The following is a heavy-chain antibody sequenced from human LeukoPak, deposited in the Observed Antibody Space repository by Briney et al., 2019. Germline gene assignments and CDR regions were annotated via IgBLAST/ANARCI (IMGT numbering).Heavy chain of an antibody. Sequence: SETLSLTCTVSGDSISSSSSYWGWIRQPPGEGLEWIGSIYYSGSTYYNTSLKSRVTISVDTSKNQFSLKLSSVTAADTAVYYCASFSSSLWFDPWGQGTLVTVSS. CDR1: GDSISSSSSY. J-gene: IGHJ5*02. V-gene: IGHV4-39*07. CDR2: IYYSGST. CDR3: ASFSSSLWFDP. D-gene: IGHD6-13*01.